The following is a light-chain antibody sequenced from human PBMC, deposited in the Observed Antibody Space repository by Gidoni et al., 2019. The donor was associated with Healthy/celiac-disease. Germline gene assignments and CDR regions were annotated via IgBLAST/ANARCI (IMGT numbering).Light chain of an antibody. V-gene: IGKV1-39*01. CDR2: AAS. CDR3: QQSYSTPRFT. CDR1: QSISSY. J-gene: IGKJ3*01. Sequence: DIQMTQSPSSLSASVGDRVTITCRANQSISSYLNWYQQKPGKAPKLLSYAASSLQSGVPSRFSGSGSGTEFTLTISSLQPEEFATYYCQQSYSTPRFTFGPGTKVDIK.